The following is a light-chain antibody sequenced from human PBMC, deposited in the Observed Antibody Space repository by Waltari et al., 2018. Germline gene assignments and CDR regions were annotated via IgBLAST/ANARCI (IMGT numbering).Light chain of an antibody. CDR3: YSVSANSWV. V-gene: IGLV3-27*01. Sequence: SYELTQPSSVSLSPGQTANITCSGNVLAKKYGRWLQQKPGQAPMVLIYRDNARPSGIPERFSGSSSGTTVTLTISGAHVEDEADYYCYSVSANSWVFGGGTRLTVL. CDR1: VLAKKY. J-gene: IGLJ3*02. CDR2: RDN.